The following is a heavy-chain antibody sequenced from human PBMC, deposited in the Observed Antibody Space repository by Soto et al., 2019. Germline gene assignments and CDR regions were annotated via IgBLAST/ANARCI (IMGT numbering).Heavy chain of an antibody. CDR1: GGSISSSSYY. Sequence: PSETLSLTCTVSGGSISSSSYYWGWIRQPPGKGLEWIGSIYYSGSTYYNPSLKSRVTISVDTSKNQFSLKLSSVTAADTAVYYCARGRGGNPGDTWGQGTMVTVSS. J-gene: IGHJ3*02. CDR2: IYYSGST. CDR3: ARGRGGNPGDT. D-gene: IGHD2-15*01. V-gene: IGHV4-39*01.